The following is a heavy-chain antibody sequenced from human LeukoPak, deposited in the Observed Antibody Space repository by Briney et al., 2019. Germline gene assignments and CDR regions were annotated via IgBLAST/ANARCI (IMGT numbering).Heavy chain of an antibody. J-gene: IGHJ5*02. CDR3: ARFQTNIYDFWSGYTGNWFDP. Sequence: SETLSLTCTVSGGSISSSSYYWGWIRQPPGKGLEWIGRIYYSGSTYYNPSLKSRFTISVDTSQNQFSLKLSYVTAADTAVYYCARFQTNIYDFWSGYTGNWFDPWGQGTLVTASS. V-gene: IGHV4-39*07. CDR2: IYYSGST. D-gene: IGHD3-3*01. CDR1: GGSISSSSYY.